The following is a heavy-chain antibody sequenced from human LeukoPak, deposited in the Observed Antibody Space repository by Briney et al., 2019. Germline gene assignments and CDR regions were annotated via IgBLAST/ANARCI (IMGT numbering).Heavy chain of an antibody. V-gene: IGHV3-9*01. CDR3: AREKLDYDSSGYRPYYFDY. CDR1: GFTFDDYA. CDR2: IRWNSGSI. J-gene: IGHJ4*02. Sequence: GGSLRLSCAASGFTFDDYAMHWVRQAPGKGLEWVSGIRWNSGSIGYADSVKGRFTISRDNAKNSLYLQMNSLRAEDTAVYYCAREKLDYDSSGYRPYYFDYWGQGTLVTVSS. D-gene: IGHD3-22*01.